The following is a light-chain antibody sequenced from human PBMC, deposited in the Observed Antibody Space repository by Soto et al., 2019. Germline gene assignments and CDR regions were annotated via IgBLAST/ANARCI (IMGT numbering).Light chain of an antibody. CDR1: HSLVHSDGNTY. CDR3: VQGSQWPIT. V-gene: IGKV2-30*02. Sequence: DVVLRQSPLSLPVTLGPPASISCWSSHSLVHSDGNTYLSWLHQRPGQSQRRLIYKVSNRDSGVPDRFSGSESGTDFTLNISTVEAEDVGVYYCVQGSQWPITFGQGTRLEIK. CDR2: KVS. J-gene: IGKJ5*01.